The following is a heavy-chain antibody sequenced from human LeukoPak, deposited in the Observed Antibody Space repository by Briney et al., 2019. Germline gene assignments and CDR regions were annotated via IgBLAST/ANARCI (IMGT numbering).Heavy chain of an antibody. V-gene: IGHV3-21*01. J-gene: IGHJ4*02. CDR3: ARGRWFGKGYYFDY. D-gene: IGHD3-10*01. CDR2: ISTSSSYI. Sequence: PGGSLRLSCAASGFSFSSYSMNWVRQAPGKGLEWVSSISTSSSYIYYADSVKGRFTISRDNAKNSLYLQMNSLRAEDTAVYYCARGRWFGKGYYFDYWGQGTLVTVSS. CDR1: GFSFSSYS.